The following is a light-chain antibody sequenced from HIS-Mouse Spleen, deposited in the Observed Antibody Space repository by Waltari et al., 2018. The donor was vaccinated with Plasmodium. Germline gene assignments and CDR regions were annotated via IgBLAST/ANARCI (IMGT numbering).Light chain of an antibody. CDR2: DVS. V-gene: IGLV2-11*01. J-gene: IGLJ1*01. CDR1: SSDVGGYHY. Sequence: QSALTPPRSVSGSPGQSVTISCTGTSSDVGGYHYVPWYQQHPGKAPKLMIYDVSKRPSGVPDRFSGSKSGNTASLTISGLQAEDEADYYCCSYAGSYTYVFGTGTKVTVL. CDR3: CSYAGSYTYV.